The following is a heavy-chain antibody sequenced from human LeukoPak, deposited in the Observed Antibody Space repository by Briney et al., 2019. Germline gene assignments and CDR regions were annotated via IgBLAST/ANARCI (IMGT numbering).Heavy chain of an antibody. CDR1: GYTFTGYY. CDR2: INPNSGGT. Sequence: ASVKVSCKASGYTFTGYYMHWVRQAPGQGLEWMGWINPNSGGTSYAQKFQGRVTMTRDTSISTAYMELSRLRSDDTAVYYCASEYYDILTGYYYGMDVWGQGTTVTVSS. J-gene: IGHJ6*02. V-gene: IGHV1-2*02. D-gene: IGHD3-9*01. CDR3: ASEYYDILTGYYYGMDV.